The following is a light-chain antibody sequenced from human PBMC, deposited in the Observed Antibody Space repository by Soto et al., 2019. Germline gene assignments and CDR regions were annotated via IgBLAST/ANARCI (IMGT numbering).Light chain of an antibody. CDR3: QQRSDWPST. CDR2: DAS. V-gene: IGKV3-11*01. Sequence: EIVLTQSPATLSLSPGERATLSCRASQSVSRYLAWYQQKPGQAPRLLIYDASNSATGIPATFSGSGSGTDFTLTISSLEPEDFAVYYCQQRSDWPSTFGGGTKVQIK. CDR1: QSVSRY. J-gene: IGKJ4*01.